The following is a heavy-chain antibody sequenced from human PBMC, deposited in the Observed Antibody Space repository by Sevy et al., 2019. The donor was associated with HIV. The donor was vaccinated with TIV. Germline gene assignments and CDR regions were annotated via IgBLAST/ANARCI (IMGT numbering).Heavy chain of an antibody. V-gene: IGHV3-30*02. J-gene: IGHJ6*03. CDR3: AKDLWYCMDV. Sequence: GGSLRLSCAASGFTFSSSGMYWLRQAPGNGLEWVTFIGHDANNQQYADSVKGRFAISRDNSKNTIYLQMHSLRVEDMAVYYCAKDLWYCMDVWGKGTTVTVSS. CDR2: IGHDANNQ. CDR1: GFTFSSSG. D-gene: IGHD3-10*01.